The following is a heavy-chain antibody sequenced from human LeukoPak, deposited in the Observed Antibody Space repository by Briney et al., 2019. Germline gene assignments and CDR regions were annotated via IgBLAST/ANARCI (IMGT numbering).Heavy chain of an antibody. CDR2: ISGSGGST. J-gene: IGHJ6*03. CDR1: GFTFSSYG. V-gene: IGHV3-23*01. D-gene: IGHD1-26*01. CDR3: ARSGLEWEPRTLYYYYYYMDV. Sequence: GGTLRLSCAASGFTFSSYGMSWVRQAPGKGLEWVSAISGSGGSTYYADSVKGRFTISRDNAKNTLYLQMNSLRAEDTAVYYCARSGLEWEPRTLYYYYYYMDVWGKGTTVTVSS.